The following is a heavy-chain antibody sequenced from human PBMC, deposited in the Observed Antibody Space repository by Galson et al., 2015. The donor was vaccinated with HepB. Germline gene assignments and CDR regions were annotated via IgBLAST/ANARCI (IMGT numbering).Heavy chain of an antibody. D-gene: IGHD3-10*01. CDR1: GFTFSSYG. Sequence: SLRLSCAASGFTFSSYGMHWVRQAPGKGLEWVAVIWYDGSNKYYADSVKGRFTIPRDNSKNTLYLQMNSLRAEDTAVYYCARERVPQRVRGVRAFDPWGQGTLVTVSS. V-gene: IGHV3-33*01. CDR2: IWYDGSNK. CDR3: ARERVPQRVRGVRAFDP. J-gene: IGHJ5*02.